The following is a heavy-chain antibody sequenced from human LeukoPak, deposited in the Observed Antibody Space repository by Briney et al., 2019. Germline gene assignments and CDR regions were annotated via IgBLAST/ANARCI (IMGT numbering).Heavy chain of an antibody. J-gene: IGHJ5*02. CDR3: ARHSGPNIVVVVAATREAWFDP. CDR1: GGSFSGYY. CDR2: INHSGST. V-gene: IGHV4-34*01. D-gene: IGHD2-15*01. Sequence: SETLSLTCAVYGGSFSGYYWSWIRQPPGKGLGWIGAINHSGSTNYNPSLKSRVTISVDASKDHFTLKLSSGYAADTAVYYCARHSGPNIVVVVAATREAWFDPWGQGTLVTVSS.